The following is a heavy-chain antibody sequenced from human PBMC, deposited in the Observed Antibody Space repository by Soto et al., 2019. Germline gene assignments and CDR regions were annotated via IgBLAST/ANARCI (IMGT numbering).Heavy chain of an antibody. J-gene: IGHJ6*03. Sequence: GASVKVSCKASGYTFTSYGTSWVRQAPGQGLEWMGWISAYNGNTNYAQKLQGRVTMTTDTSTSTAYMELRSLRSDDTAVYYCAREGGSITMVRGVPLLYMDVWGKGTTVTVSS. V-gene: IGHV1-18*01. CDR2: ISAYNGNT. CDR1: GYTFTSYG. D-gene: IGHD3-10*01. CDR3: AREGGSITMVRGVPLLYMDV.